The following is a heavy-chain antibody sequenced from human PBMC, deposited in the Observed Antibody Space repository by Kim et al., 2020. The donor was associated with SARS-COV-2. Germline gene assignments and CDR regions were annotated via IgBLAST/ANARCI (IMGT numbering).Heavy chain of an antibody. CDR1: GFTFSSYS. Sequence: GSLRLSCAASGFTFSSYSMNWVRQAPGKGLEWVSYISSSSSTIYYADSVKGRFTISRDNAKNSLYLQMNSLRDEDTAVYYCARDSDRGRLRFLEWSPLHYYYGMDVWGQGTTVTVSS. V-gene: IGHV3-48*02. CDR3: ARDSDRGRLRFLEWSPLHYYYGMDV. J-gene: IGHJ6*02. CDR2: ISSSSSTI. D-gene: IGHD3-3*01.